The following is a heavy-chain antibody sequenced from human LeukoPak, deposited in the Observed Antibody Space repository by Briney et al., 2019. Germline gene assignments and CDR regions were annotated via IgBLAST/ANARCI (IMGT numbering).Heavy chain of an antibody. J-gene: IGHJ4*02. CDR3: ARALVGAKSGGD. CDR1: GYTFTNYY. D-gene: IGHD1-26*01. Sequence: ASVKVSCKASGYTFTNYYMHWVRQAPGQGLEWMGIINPSGGSTSYAQEFQGRVTMTRDTSTSTVYMELSGLRSEGTAVYYCARALVGAKSGGDWGQGTLVTVSS. CDR2: INPSGGST. V-gene: IGHV1-46*01.